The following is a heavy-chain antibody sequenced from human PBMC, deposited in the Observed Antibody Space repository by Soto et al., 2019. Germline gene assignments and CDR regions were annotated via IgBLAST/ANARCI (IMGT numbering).Heavy chain of an antibody. D-gene: IGHD2-2*01. J-gene: IGHJ5*02. V-gene: IGHV3-23*01. CDR1: GFTFSNHA. CDR3: ARDPGGHYCTSTSCLYFFDH. CDR2: ISDSGST. Sequence: EVQLLESGGALVQPGGSLRLSCAASGFTFSNHAMNWVRQAPGKGLEWVSTISDSGSTYYADSVKGRLTISRDNSKNTLYLQMNSLRAEYTAVYYVARDPGGHYCTSTSCLYFFDHWGQGTLGIVSS.